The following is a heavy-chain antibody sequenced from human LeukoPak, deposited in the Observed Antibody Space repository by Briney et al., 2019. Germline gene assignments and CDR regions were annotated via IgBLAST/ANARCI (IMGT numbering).Heavy chain of an antibody. Sequence: PGGSLRLSCAASGFTFSSYAMHWVRQAPGKGLEWVAVISYDGSNKYYADSVKGRFTISRDNSKNTLYLQMNSLRAEDTAVYYCAREGSGGSCYDYWGQGTLVTVSS. CDR3: AREGSGGSCYDY. D-gene: IGHD2-15*01. V-gene: IGHV3-30-3*01. CDR2: ISYDGSNK. J-gene: IGHJ4*02. CDR1: GFTFSSYA.